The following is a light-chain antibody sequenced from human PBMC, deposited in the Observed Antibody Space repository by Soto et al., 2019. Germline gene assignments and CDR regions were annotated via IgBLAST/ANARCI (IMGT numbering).Light chain of an antibody. CDR2: EVN. J-gene: IGLJ1*01. CDR3: SSFAVSNSXV. Sequence: QSVLTQPPSASGSPGQSVTISCTGTSNDVGGYNYVSWYQQHPGKAPKLMIYEVNKRPSGVPDRFSGSKSGNTASLTVSGLQAEDEADYYCSSFAVSNSXVXGTGTKVTVL. V-gene: IGLV2-8*01. CDR1: SNDVGGYNY.